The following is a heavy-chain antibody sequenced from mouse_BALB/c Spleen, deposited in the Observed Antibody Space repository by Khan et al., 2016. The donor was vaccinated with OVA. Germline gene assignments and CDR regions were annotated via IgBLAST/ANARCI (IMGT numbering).Heavy chain of an antibody. CDR3: ARSTWYFDV. J-gene: IGHJ1*01. V-gene: IGHV1-39*01. CDR1: GYSFTGYN. Sequence: VQLKESGPELEKPGASVKISCKASGYSFTGYNMNWVKQSNGKSLEWIGNIDPYYGGISYNQNFKGKATLTVDKSSSTAYMQLKSLSSEDSAVYYCARSTWYFDVWGAGTTVTVSA. CDR2: IDPYYGGI.